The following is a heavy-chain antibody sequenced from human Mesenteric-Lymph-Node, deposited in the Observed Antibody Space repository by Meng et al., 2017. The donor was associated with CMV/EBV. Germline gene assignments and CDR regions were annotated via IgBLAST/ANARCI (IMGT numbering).Heavy chain of an antibody. Sequence: QGQLHQWGAGLLKPSETLSVTCAVYCGSFSGYYWNWIRQSPEKGLEWIGEINHSGSTTYNPSFTSRIIISVDTSTNQISLNMSSVTAADTAVYYCARGSSYDILTSYFDYWGQGALVTVSS. CDR2: INHSGST. CDR1: CGSFSGYY. V-gene: IGHV4-34*01. J-gene: IGHJ4*02. D-gene: IGHD3-9*01. CDR3: ARGSSYDILTSYFDY.